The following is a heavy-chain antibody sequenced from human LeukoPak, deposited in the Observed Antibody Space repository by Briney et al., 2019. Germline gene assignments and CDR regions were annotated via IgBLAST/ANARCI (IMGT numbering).Heavy chain of an antibody. J-gene: IGHJ4*02. CDR3: ATRAPPRYDSSGYYHY. D-gene: IGHD3-22*01. CDR2: FDPEDGET. V-gene: IGHV1-24*01. CDR1: GYTLTELS. Sequence: GPSVKLSCKVSGYTLTELSMHWVRQAPGTGLEWMGGFDPEDGETIYAQKFQGRVNMTEDTSTDTAYMELSSLRSEVTALYYCATRAPPRYDSSGYYHYWGQGTLVTVSS.